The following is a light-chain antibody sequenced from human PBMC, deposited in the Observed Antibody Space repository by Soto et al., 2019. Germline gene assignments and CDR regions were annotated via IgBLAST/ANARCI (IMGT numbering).Light chain of an antibody. V-gene: IGKV1-5*03. CDR2: KAS. J-gene: IGKJ5*01. Sequence: DIQMTQSPSTLSASVGDRVTITCRASQSISNLLAWYQQKPGRAPTLLIYKASTLESGVPSRFSGSGSGTEFSLTISSLQPDDFATYYCQQYKSYPLTFGQETRLEIK. CDR3: QQYKSYPLT. CDR1: QSISNL.